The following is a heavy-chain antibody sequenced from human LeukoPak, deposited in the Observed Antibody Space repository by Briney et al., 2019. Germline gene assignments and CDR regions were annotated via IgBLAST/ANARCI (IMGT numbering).Heavy chain of an antibody. CDR2: IFYSGST. J-gene: IGHJ4*02. V-gene: IGHV4-59*01. Sequence: PSETLSLTCTVSSGSINHYYWSWIRPPPGKGLGWIGYIFYSGSTDYNPSLKSRVTISVDTSKTQFSLNLSSVTAADTAVYYCARSLTGNFDYWGQGTLVTVSS. D-gene: IGHD3-9*01. CDR1: SGSINHYY. CDR3: ARSLTGNFDY.